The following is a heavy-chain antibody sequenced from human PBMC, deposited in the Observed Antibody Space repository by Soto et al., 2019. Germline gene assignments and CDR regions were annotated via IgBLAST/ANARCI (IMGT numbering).Heavy chain of an antibody. D-gene: IGHD1-26*01. CDR2: IWHDGSNK. V-gene: IGHV3-33*01. CDR3: ARAVGPFDY. Sequence: GGSLRLSCGASEFMFGAYGVHWVRQAPGKGLEWVAVIWHDGSNKYYAESVKGRFTISRDNSKNMLYLQMNSLRAEDTAVYYCARAVGPFDYWGQGTLVTVSS. J-gene: IGHJ4*02. CDR1: EFMFGAYG.